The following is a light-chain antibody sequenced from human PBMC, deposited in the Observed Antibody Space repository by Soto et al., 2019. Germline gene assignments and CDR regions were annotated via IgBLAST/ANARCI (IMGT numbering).Light chain of an antibody. CDR1: QSVSSN. J-gene: IGKJ1*01. Sequence: EIVMTQSPATLSVSPGERATLSCRASQSVSSNLAWYQQKPGQAPRLLIYGASTRATGIPARFSGSGSGTEFTLTISSLQSEDFSVYDCQQYNNWPTLTFGQGNKVEIK. CDR3: QQYNNWPTLT. CDR2: GAS. V-gene: IGKV3-15*01.